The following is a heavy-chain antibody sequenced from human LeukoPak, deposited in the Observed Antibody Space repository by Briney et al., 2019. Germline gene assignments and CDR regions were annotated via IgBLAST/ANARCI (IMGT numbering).Heavy chain of an antibody. CDR2: ISSSSYI. V-gene: IGHV3-21*01. Sequence: GGSLRLSCAASGFTFSSCSMNWVRQAPGKGLEWVSSISSSSYIYYADSVKGRFTISRDNAKNSLYLQMNSLRAEDTAVYYCARDFRAYSSSWNYWGQGTLVTVSS. J-gene: IGHJ4*02. CDR3: ARDFRAYSSSWNY. CDR1: GFTFSSCS. D-gene: IGHD6-6*01.